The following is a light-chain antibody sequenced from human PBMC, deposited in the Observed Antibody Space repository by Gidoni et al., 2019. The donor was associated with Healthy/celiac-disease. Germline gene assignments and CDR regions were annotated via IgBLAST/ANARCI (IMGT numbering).Light chain of an antibody. CDR1: QSVRSN. CDR2: GAS. J-gene: IGKJ2*01. Sequence: EIVMTQSPATLSVSPGQRVTLSCRASQSVRSNLAWYQQRPSQAPRLLIYGASTRATGIPARFSGSGSGTEFSLTISSLQSEDFAVYYCQQYNNWPPSYTFGQGTKLQIK. CDR3: QQYNNWPPSYT. V-gene: IGKV3-15*01.